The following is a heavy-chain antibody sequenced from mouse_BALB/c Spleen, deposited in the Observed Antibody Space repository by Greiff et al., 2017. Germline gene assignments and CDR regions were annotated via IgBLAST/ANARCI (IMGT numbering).Heavy chain of an antibody. Sequence: DVKLVESGGGLVQPGGSRKLSCAASGFTFSSFGMHWVRQAPEKGLEWVAYISSGSSTIYYADTVKGRFTISRDNPKNTLFLQMTSLRSEDTAMYYCAGVRRGYWYFDVWGAGTTVTVSS. V-gene: IGHV5-17*02. CDR2: ISSGSSTI. D-gene: IGHD2-14*01. J-gene: IGHJ1*01. CDR1: GFTFSSFG. CDR3: AGVRRGYWYFDV.